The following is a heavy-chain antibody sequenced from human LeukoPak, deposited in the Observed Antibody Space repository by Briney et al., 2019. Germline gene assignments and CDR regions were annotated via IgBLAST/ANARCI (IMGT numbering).Heavy chain of an antibody. J-gene: IGHJ6*03. CDR1: GGSISSGSYY. CDR2: IYTSGST. D-gene: IGHD2-2*01. V-gene: IGHV4-61*02. Sequence: PSETLSLTCTVSGGSISSGSYYLSWIRQPAGKGLEWIGRIYTSGSTNYNPSLKSRVTISVDTSKNQFSLKLSSVTAADTAVYYCARSRRDLGYCSSTSCYYYYYMDVWGKGTTVTVSS. CDR3: ARSRRDLGYCSSTSCYYYYYMDV.